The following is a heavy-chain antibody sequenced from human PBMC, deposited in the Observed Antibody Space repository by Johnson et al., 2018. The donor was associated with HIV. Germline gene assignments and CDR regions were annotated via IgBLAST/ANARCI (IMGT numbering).Heavy chain of an antibody. CDR1: GFTFSNYA. V-gene: IGHV3-30-3*01. D-gene: IGHD1-26*01. Sequence: QVQLVESGGGVVQPGRSLRLSCAASGFTFSNYAMHWVRQAPGKGLEWVAVISYDGSNKYSADSVKGRFTISRDNSKNTLYLQMNSRRTEDTAVYYCARPDSGRYRDAFDIWGQGTMVTVSS. CDR3: ARPDSGRYRDAFDI. J-gene: IGHJ3*02. CDR2: ISYDGSNK.